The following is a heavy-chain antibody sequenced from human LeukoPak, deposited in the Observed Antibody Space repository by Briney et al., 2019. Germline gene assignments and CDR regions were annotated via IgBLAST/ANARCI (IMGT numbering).Heavy chain of an antibody. Sequence: GGSLRLSCAASGFTFSSYAMHWVRQAPGKGLEWVAVISYDGSNKYYADSVKGRFTISRDNSKNTLYLQMNSLRAEDTAVYYCARDTLAAKMYYFDYWGQGTLVTVSS. D-gene: IGHD6-19*01. J-gene: IGHJ4*02. V-gene: IGHV3-30-3*01. CDR3: ARDTLAAKMYYFDY. CDR2: ISYDGSNK. CDR1: GFTFSSYA.